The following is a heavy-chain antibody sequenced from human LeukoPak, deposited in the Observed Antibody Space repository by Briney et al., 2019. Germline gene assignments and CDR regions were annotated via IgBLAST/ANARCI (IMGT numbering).Heavy chain of an antibody. V-gene: IGHV3-53*01. CDR1: EFTLRSNY. Sequence: PGGSLRLSCAASEFTLRSNYMRWVRQAPAKGLEWVLVIYSGGSTYYADSVKGRFTISRDNSKNTLYLQMNSLRAEDTAVYYCARDYYDSSGYRHDAFDIWGQGTMVTVSS. CDR2: IYSGGST. D-gene: IGHD3-22*01. J-gene: IGHJ3*02. CDR3: ARDYYDSSGYRHDAFDI.